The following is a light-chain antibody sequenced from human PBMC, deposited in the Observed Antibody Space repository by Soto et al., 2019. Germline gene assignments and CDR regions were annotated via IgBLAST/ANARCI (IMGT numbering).Light chain of an antibody. CDR2: LGS. V-gene: IGKV2-28*01. Sequence: EIVMTQSPVSLPVTAGEPASISCRSSQSLLHSNGYKYLDWYLQKPGQSPQILIYLGSNRATGVPDRFRGSGSGTDFTLEISRVEAGDVGVYFCMQTLQAPWTFGQGTKVEIK. CDR3: MQTLQAPWT. CDR1: QSLLHSNGYKY. J-gene: IGKJ1*01.